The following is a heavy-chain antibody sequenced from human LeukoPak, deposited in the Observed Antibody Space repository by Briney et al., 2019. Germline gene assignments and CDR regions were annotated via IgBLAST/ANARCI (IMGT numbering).Heavy chain of an antibody. CDR1: GFTFSSYA. J-gene: IGHJ4*02. D-gene: IGHD1-26*01. Sequence: GGSLRLSCAASGFTFSSYAMTWVRQAPGKGLEWVSAIGDSGRNTYYADSVRGRFTISRDNSKNTLYLQMNSLRAEDTAMYYCAKDPPLRGATYDYWGQGTLVTVSS. CDR3: AKDPPLRGATYDY. V-gene: IGHV3-23*01. CDR2: IGDSGRNT.